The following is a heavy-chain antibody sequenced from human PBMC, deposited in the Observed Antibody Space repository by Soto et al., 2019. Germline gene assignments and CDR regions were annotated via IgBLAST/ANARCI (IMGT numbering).Heavy chain of an antibody. Sequence: GGSLRLSCAASGFTFSSYAMSWVHQAPGKGLEWVSAISGSGGSTYYADSVKGRFTISRDNSKNTLYLQMNSLRAEDTAVYYCAKDGYCSSTSCYVEYYYYYYGMDVWGQGTTVTVSS. CDR1: GFTFSSYA. J-gene: IGHJ6*02. CDR3: AKDGYCSSTSCYVEYYYYYYGMDV. D-gene: IGHD2-2*03. V-gene: IGHV3-23*01. CDR2: ISGSGGST.